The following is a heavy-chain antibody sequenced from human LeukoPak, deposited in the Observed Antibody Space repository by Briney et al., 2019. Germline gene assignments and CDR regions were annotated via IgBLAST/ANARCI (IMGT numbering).Heavy chain of an antibody. D-gene: IGHD3-10*01. V-gene: IGHV3-30*18. CDR1: GFIFSNYG. Sequence: GGSLRLSCAASGFIFSNYGMHWVRQAPGKGLEWGAVISYDGSNKYYADSVKGRFTISRDSFKNTLYLQMNSLRPEDTAVYYCAKEGDYYGSGSYRDGFDIWGQGTRATVSS. CDR2: ISYDGSNK. J-gene: IGHJ3*02. CDR3: AKEGDYYGSGSYRDGFDI.